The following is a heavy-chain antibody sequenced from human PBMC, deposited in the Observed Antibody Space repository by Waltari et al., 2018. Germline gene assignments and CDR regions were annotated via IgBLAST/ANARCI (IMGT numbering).Heavy chain of an antibody. CDR1: GFTFSSYS. CDR3: ARSGYSSGYYHY. J-gene: IGHJ4*02. Sequence: EVQLVESGGGLVKPGGSLRLSCAASGFTFSSYSRNWVRQAPGKGLGWVSPISSSSSYIYYADSVKGRFTISRDNAKNSLYLQMNSLRAEDTAVYYCARSGYSSGYYHYWGQGTLVTVSS. D-gene: IGHD3-22*01. CDR2: ISSSSSYI. V-gene: IGHV3-21*01.